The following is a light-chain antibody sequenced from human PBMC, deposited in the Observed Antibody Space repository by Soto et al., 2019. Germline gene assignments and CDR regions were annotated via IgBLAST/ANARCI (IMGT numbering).Light chain of an antibody. CDR2: AAS. CDR1: PGISSY. Sequence: PSSFXQSPSCRATTSCRASPGISSYLAWYKQKPGKAXKXXLYAASNLQSGVQSRFSGSGSGKDYTLTIRRLPSADSATYYCQEDYSYPRTFGEGTKV. CDR3: QEDYSYPRT. J-gene: IGKJ1*01. V-gene: IGKV1-8*01.